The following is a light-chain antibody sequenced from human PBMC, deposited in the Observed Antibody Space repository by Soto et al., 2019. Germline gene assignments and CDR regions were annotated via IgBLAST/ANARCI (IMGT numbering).Light chain of an antibody. Sequence: DIQMTQSPSSLSVSVGDRVTITCRASQGIGNDLGWYQQKPGRAPNRLIYGAFSLQSGVPSRFSGSGSGTEFTLTISSLQPEDFATYYCLQHNSYPRTFGQGTKVEIK. J-gene: IGKJ1*01. CDR2: GAF. CDR1: QGIGND. CDR3: LQHNSYPRT. V-gene: IGKV1-17*01.